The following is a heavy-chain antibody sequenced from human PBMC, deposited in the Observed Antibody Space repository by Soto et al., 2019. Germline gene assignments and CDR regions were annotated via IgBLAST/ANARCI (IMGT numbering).Heavy chain of an antibody. CDR1: GFTFSSYA. V-gene: IGHV3-64*01. CDR3: ARRIPFGYGMDV. CDR2: ITSNGGNT. D-gene: IGHD2-21*01. Sequence: EVQLVESGGGLVQPGGSLRLSCAASGFTFSSYAMHWVRQAPGKGLEYVSVITSNGGNTDNASSVKGRFTISRDNSKNTLYLQMGSLRAEDMAVYYCARRIPFGYGMDVWGQGTTVTVSS. J-gene: IGHJ6*02.